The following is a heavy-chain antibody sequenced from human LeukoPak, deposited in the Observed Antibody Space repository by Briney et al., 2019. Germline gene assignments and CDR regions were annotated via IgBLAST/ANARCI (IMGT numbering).Heavy chain of an antibody. J-gene: IGHJ5*02. V-gene: IGHV3-23*01. D-gene: IGHD3-10*01. Sequence: GGCLRLSCSASGFTFTNYGMSWVRQAPGKGLEWVAGLSGNGDGQFYADSVEGRFTISRDISNNIWYLQMNSLRAEDTAVYYCAKRCQCASGWSSWSLPRGQGTLVAVSS. CDR3: AKRCQCASGWSSWSLP. CDR2: LSGNGDGQ. CDR1: GFTFTNYG.